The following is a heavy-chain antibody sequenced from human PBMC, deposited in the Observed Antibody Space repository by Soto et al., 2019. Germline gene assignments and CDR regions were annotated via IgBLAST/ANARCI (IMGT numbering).Heavy chain of an antibody. V-gene: IGHV4-39*02. CDR1: GGSISSSSYY. CDR2: IYYSGST. CDR3: ARPSNGAHLDY. J-gene: IGHJ4*02. Sequence: QLQLQESGPGLVKPSETRSLTCTVSGGSISSSSYYLGWIRPPPGKGLEWIGSIYYSGSTSYNPSLKSRDTISVDTSKNHFSLKLSSVTAADTAVYYCARPSNGAHLDYWGQGTLVTVAA. D-gene: IGHD3-10*01.